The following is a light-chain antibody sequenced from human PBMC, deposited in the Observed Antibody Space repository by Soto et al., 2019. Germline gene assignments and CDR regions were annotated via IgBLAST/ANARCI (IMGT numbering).Light chain of an antibody. Sequence: QSALTQPASVSGSPGQSITISCTGTSSDVGGYNYVSWYQQHPGKAPKLMIYDVSNRPSGVSNRFSGSKSGNTASLTISGLQAEDEAEYYCSSYTSSIPYVFGTGTKLNVL. CDR1: SSDVGGYNY. CDR3: SSYTSSIPYV. CDR2: DVS. V-gene: IGLV2-14*01. J-gene: IGLJ1*01.